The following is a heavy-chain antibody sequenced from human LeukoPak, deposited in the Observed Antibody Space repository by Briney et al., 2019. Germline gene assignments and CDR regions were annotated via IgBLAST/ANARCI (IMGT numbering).Heavy chain of an antibody. CDR3: AKTEATVTGDYYYYYMDV. Sequence: PGGSLRLSCAASGFTFSSYAMSWVRQAPGKGLEWVSAISGSGGSTYYADSVKGRFTISRDNSKNTLYLQMNSLRAEDTAVYYCAKTEATVTGDYYYYYMDVWGKGTTVTVSS. CDR2: ISGSGGST. V-gene: IGHV3-23*01. J-gene: IGHJ6*03. CDR1: GFTFSSYA. D-gene: IGHD4-17*01.